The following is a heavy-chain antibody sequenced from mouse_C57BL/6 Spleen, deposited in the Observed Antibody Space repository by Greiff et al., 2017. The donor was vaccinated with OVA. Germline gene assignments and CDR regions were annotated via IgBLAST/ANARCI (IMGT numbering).Heavy chain of an antibody. Sequence: EVKLVESGPGLVKPSQSLSLTCSVTGYSITSGYYWNWIRQFPGNKLEWMGYISYDGSNNYNPSLKNRISITRDTSKNQFFLKLNSVTTEDTATYYCARGDYDAMDDWGKGTSVTVSS. CDR2: ISYDGSN. D-gene: IGHD2-13*01. J-gene: IGHJ4*01. CDR1: GYSITSGYY. V-gene: IGHV3-6*01. CDR3: ARGDYDAMDD.